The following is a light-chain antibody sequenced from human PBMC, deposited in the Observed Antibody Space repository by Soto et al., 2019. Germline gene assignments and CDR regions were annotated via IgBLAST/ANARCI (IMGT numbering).Light chain of an antibody. CDR2: HDT. Sequence: SYELTQPPSVSVSPGQTASITCSGDKLGDKYACWYQQKPGQSPVLVIYHDTKRPSGIPERFSGSNSGNTATLTISGTQAMDEAVYYCQAWDSTTAVVFGGGTKVTVL. V-gene: IGLV3-1*01. J-gene: IGLJ2*01. CDR1: KLGDKY. CDR3: QAWDSTTAVV.